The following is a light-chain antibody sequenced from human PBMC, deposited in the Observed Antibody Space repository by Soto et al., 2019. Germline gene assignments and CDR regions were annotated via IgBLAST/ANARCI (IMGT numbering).Light chain of an antibody. CDR2: WAS. CDR1: QSVLYSSNNKNY. Sequence: ILMTQSPDYMAVSLGERATINCKSSQSVLYSSNNKNYSAWYQQKPGQPPKLLIYWASTRESGVPDRFSGSGSGTDFTLTISSLQAEDVAVYYCQQYYSTPITFCQGTRLEI. CDR3: QQYYSTPIT. J-gene: IGKJ5*01. V-gene: IGKV4-1*01.